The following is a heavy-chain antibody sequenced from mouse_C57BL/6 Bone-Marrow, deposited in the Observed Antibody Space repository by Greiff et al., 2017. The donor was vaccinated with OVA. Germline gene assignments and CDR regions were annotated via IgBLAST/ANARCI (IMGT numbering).Heavy chain of an antibody. V-gene: IGHV1-64*01. J-gene: IGHJ3*01. CDR3: ARSYYSNYVAWFAY. CDR2: IHPNSGST. Sequence: QVQLQQPGAELVKPGASVKLSCKASGYTFTSYWMHWVKQRPGQGLEWIGMIHPNSGSTNYNEKFKSTATLTVDKSSSTAYMQLSSLRSEDSAVYYCARSYYSNYVAWFAYWGQGTLVTVSA. D-gene: IGHD2-5*01. CDR1: GYTFTSYW.